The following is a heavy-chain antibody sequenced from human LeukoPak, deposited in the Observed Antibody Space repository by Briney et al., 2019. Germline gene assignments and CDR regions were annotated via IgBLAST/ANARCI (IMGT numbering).Heavy chain of an antibody. CDR3: TRGRGSYSLDY. Sequence: GRSLRLSCAASGFTLSSYAMHWVRQAPGKGLEWGAIISYDGSNEYYADTVKGRFTISRDNSKNTLYLQMNSLRAEDTAIYYCTRGRGSYSLDYWGRGTLVTVSS. CDR1: GFTLSSYA. CDR2: ISYDGSNE. V-gene: IGHV3-30*01. J-gene: IGHJ4*02. D-gene: IGHD1-26*01.